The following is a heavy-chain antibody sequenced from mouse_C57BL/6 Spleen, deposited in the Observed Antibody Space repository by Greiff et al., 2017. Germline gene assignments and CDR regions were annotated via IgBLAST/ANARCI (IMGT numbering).Heavy chain of an antibody. Sequence: EVQLVGSGGGLVKPGGSLKLSCAASGFTFSDYGMHWVRQAPEKGPEWVAYISRGSSTIYYADTVKGRFTITRDNATNTLFLQMTSLRSEDTAMYYCARNYYGYDEDAMDYWGQGTSVTVSS. CDR3: ARNYYGYDEDAMDY. CDR2: ISRGSSTI. D-gene: IGHD2-2*01. J-gene: IGHJ4*01. CDR1: GFTFSDYG. V-gene: IGHV5-17*01.